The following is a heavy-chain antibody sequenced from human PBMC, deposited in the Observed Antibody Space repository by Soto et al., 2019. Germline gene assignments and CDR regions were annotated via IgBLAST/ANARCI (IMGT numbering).Heavy chain of an antibody. D-gene: IGHD2-2*01. Sequence: EVQLVESGGGLVKPGGSLRLSCAASGFTFSSYSMNWVRQAPGKGLEWVSSISSSSSYIYYADSVKGRFTISRDNAKNSLYLQMTSLRAEDTAVYYCARDGVVVVPAASYYYYYGMDVWGQGTTVTVSS. V-gene: IGHV3-21*01. CDR3: ARDGVVVVPAASYYYYYGMDV. CDR1: GFTFSSYS. J-gene: IGHJ6*02. CDR2: ISSSSSYI.